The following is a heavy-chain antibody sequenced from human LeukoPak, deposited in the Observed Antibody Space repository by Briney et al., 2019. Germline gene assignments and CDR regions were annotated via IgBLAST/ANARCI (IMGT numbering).Heavy chain of an antibody. V-gene: IGHV3-7*04. D-gene: IGHD5-18*01. Sequence: GRSLRLSCAASGFTFSGYWMSWVRHAPGKGLEWGANIKPDVSEKYNVDSVKGRFTISRENAKNSLYLQMNGLRAEDTAVYYCARDRIQLWSHDYWGQGTLVTVSS. J-gene: IGHJ4*02. CDR3: ARDRIQLWSHDY. CDR1: GFTFSGYW. CDR2: IKPDVSEK.